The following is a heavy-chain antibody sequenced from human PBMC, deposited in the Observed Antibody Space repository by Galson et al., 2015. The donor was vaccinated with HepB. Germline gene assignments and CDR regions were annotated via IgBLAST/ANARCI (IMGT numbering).Heavy chain of an antibody. Sequence: SLRLSCATSGFTLGHYWIHWVRQAPGKGLVWVSGINNDGDTTTYADSVKGRFTISRDNAKNTVFLQMSSLGVEDTAVYYCAREGGSSSWTYYSDYWGQGTLVTVSS. D-gene: IGHD6-13*01. V-gene: IGHV3-74*01. J-gene: IGHJ4*02. CDR2: INNDGDTT. CDR1: GFTLGHYW. CDR3: AREGGSSSWTYYSDY.